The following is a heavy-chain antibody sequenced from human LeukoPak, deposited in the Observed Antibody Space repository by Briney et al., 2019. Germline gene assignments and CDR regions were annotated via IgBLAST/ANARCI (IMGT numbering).Heavy chain of an antibody. V-gene: IGHV1-2*02. CDR2: INPNSGGT. J-gene: IGHJ6*02. CDR1: GYTFTGYY. CDR3: ARGGYYYYYGMDV. Sequence: ASVKVSCKASGYTFTGYYMHWVRQAPGQGLEWMGWINPNSGGTNYAQKFQGRVTMTRDTSISTAYMELSSLRSEDTAVYYCARGGYYYYYGMDVWGQGTTVTVSS.